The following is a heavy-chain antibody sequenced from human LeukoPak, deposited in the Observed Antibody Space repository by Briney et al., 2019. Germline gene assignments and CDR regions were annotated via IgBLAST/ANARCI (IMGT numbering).Heavy chain of an antibody. CDR3: ARDSSSWHHDAFDI. CDR1: GSIFPSYW. Sequence: GGSLRLSCEASGSIFPSYWMSWVRQAPGKGLEWVAKIRPDGDERYYVDSVKGRFTISRNNANDSLYLQMTSLRAEDTGVYYCARDSSSWHHDAFDIWGRGTMVIVSS. CDR2: IRPDGDER. J-gene: IGHJ3*02. V-gene: IGHV3-7*01. D-gene: IGHD6-13*01.